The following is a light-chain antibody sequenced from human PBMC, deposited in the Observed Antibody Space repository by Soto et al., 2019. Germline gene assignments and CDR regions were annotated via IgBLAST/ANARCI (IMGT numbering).Light chain of an antibody. CDR3: SSYTISDSYV. CDR2: DVS. V-gene: IGLV2-14*03. CDR1: SSDVGGYNY. Sequence: QSALTQPASVSGSPGQSIAISCTGSSSDVGGYNYVSWYQQHPGKAPKLMIYDVSNRPSGVSDRFSGSKSGNTASLTISGLQSEDEADYYCSSYTISDSYVFGTGTKLTFL. J-gene: IGLJ1*01.